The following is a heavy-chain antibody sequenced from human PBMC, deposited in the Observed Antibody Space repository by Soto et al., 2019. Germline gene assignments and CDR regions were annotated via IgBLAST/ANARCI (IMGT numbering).Heavy chain of an antibody. CDR1: GYTFTGYY. CDR3: ASISPSRRIVVVPAALQDYYGMDV. J-gene: IGHJ6*02. V-gene: IGHV1-2*02. D-gene: IGHD2-2*01. CDR2: INPNSGGT. Sequence: QVQLVQSGAEVKKPGASVKVSCKASGYTFTGYYMHWVRQAPGQGLEWMGWINPNSGGTNYAQKFQGRVNMTRDTSISTAYMELSRLRSDDTAVYYCASISPSRRIVVVPAALQDYYGMDVWGQGTTVTVSS.